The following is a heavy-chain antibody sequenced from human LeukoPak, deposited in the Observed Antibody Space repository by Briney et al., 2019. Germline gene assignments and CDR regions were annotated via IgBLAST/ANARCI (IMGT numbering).Heavy chain of an antibody. D-gene: IGHD3-3*01. Sequence: GGSLRPSRAASGFTFSTYAMLWVRQPPGKGLEWVAAISGSGGITYYADSVKGRFTVSRDNSKNTLYLQMNSLRAEDTAIYYCAIVDVWSGCSNWGPLWYWGQGTLITVSS. CDR2: ISGSGGIT. CDR1: GFTFSTYA. J-gene: IGHJ4*02. CDR3: AIVDVWSGCSNWGPLWY. V-gene: IGHV3-23*01.